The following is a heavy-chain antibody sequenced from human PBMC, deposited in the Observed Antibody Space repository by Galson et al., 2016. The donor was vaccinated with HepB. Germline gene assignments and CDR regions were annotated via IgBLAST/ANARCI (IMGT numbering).Heavy chain of an antibody. CDR2: ISGSGSIT. Sequence: SLRLSCAASGFTFASYAMSWVRQAPGKGLEWVSTISGSGSITYYADSVKGRFTISRDNSRNTLYLQMNNLRADDTAVYYCAKEGAYSGDYFSHWYFDLWGRGTAVTVAS. V-gene: IGHV3-23*01. CDR1: GFTFASYA. J-gene: IGHJ2*01. CDR3: AKEGAYSGDYFSHWYFDL. D-gene: IGHD1-26*01.